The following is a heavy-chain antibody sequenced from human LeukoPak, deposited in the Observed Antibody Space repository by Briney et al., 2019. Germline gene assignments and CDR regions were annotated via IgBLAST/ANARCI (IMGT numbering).Heavy chain of an antibody. D-gene: IGHD3-22*01. CDR1: GGTFSSYA. V-gene: IGHV1-69*13. J-gene: IGHJ4*02. CDR3: ARAVGDYYDSSGSTYDY. CDR2: IIPIFGTA. Sequence: SVKVSCKASGGTFSSYAISWVRQAPGQGLEWMGGIIPIFGTANYAQKFQGRVTITADESTSTAYMELSSLRSEDTAVYYCARAVGDYYDSSGSTYDYWGQGTLVTVSS.